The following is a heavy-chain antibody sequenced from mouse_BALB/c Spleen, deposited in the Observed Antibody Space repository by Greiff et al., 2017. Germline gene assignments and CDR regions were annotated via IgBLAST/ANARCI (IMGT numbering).Heavy chain of an antibody. CDR1: GFTFSSFG. CDR2: ISSGSSTI. CDR3: ARYHYGSSFAMDY. D-gene: IGHD1-1*01. J-gene: IGHJ4*01. V-gene: IGHV5-17*02. Sequence: EVKVEESGGGLVQPGGSRKLSCAASGFTFSSFGMHWVRQAPEKGLEWVAYISSGSSTIYYADTVKGRFTISRDNPKNTLFLQMTSLRSEDTAMYYCARYHYGSSFAMDYWGQGTSVTVSS.